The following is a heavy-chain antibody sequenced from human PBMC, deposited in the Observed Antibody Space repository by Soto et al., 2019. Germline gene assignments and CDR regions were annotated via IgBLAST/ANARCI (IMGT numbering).Heavy chain of an antibody. J-gene: IGHJ4*02. CDR1: GYTFTSYG. CDR3: ARDIVVRTTTGGIDY. V-gene: IGHV1-18*01. CDR2: SSGYNGDT. D-gene: IGHD1-26*01. Sequence: QVQLAQSGAEVKNPGASVKVSCKASGYTFTSYGISWVRQAPGQGLEWMGWSSGYNGDTNYAQKFQGRVTLTTDTSTTTAYMELRSLRSDDTAIYFCARDIVVRTTTGGIDYWGQGTLVTVSS.